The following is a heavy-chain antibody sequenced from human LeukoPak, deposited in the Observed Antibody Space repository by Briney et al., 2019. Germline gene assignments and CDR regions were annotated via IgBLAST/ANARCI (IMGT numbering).Heavy chain of an antibody. CDR1: GFTFENYW. CDR3: AKGPRPDITVAHTLEK. D-gene: IGHD6-19*01. J-gene: IGHJ4*02. Sequence: GGSLRLSCVASGFTFENYWMSWIRQAPGKGPEWVAHIKQDGSVQHYLDSVKGRFTISRDNAKDSTVLQMSSLRAEDTAVYYCAKGPRPDITVAHTLEKWGQGTLVTVSS. CDR2: IKQDGSVQ. V-gene: IGHV3-7*03.